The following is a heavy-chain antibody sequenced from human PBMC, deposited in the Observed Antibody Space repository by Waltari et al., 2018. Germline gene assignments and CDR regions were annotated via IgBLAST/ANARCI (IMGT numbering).Heavy chain of an antibody. CDR2: ISAYNGNT. Sequence: QVQLVQSGAEVKKPGASVKVSCKASGYTFTSYGISWVRQAPGQGLEWMGWISAYNGNTNYAQKLQGRVTMTTDTSTSTAYMELRSLISDDTAVYYCAREIRITIFGVVNVYFDYWGQGTLVTVSS. CDR1: GYTFTSYG. V-gene: IGHV1-18*01. J-gene: IGHJ4*02. CDR3: AREIRITIFGVVNVYFDY. D-gene: IGHD3-3*01.